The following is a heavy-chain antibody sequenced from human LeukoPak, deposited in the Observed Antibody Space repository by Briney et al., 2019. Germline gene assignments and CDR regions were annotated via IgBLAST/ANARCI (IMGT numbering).Heavy chain of an antibody. CDR1: GGSISSSSYY. Sequence: SETLSLTCPVSGGSISSSSYYWGWIRQPPGKGLEWIGSIYYSGSTYYNPSLKSRVTISVDTSKNQYTLKLSSVTAPGTATYYCARVYYYDSSGYSKNYYYYYMDVWGKGTTVTVSS. CDR2: IYYSGST. J-gene: IGHJ6*03. CDR3: ARVYYYDSSGYSKNYYYYYMDV. D-gene: IGHD3-22*01. V-gene: IGHV4-39*06.